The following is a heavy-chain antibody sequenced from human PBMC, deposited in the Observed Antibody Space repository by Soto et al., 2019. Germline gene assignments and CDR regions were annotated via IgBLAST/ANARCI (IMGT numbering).Heavy chain of an antibody. D-gene: IGHD3-22*01. V-gene: IGHV1-18*04. CDR1: CYTFTISG. CDR3: ARSYYYDSSGYYLNNRAFDY. J-gene: IGHJ4*02. CDR2: ISAYNGNT. Sequence: SVKVSSTASCYTFTISGISWVRQAPGHGLGWMGWISAYNGNTNYAQKLQGRVTMTTDTSTSTAYMELRSLRSDDTAVYYCARSYYYDSSGYYLNNRAFDYWGQGTLVTVSS.